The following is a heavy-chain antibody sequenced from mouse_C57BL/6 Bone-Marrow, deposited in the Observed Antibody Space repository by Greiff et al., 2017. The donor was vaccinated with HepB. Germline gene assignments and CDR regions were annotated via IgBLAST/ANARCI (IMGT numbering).Heavy chain of an antibody. D-gene: IGHD2-2*01. CDR2: ISDGGSYT. V-gene: IGHV5-4*01. CDR3: ARDRGYDEDYAMDY. CDR1: GFTFSSYA. Sequence: EVNLVESGGGLVKPGGSLKLSCAASGFTFSSYAMSWVRQTPEKRLEWVATISDGGSYTYYPDNVKGRFTISRDNAKNNLYLQMSHLKSEDTAMYYCARDRGYDEDYAMDYWGQGTSVTVSS. J-gene: IGHJ4*01.